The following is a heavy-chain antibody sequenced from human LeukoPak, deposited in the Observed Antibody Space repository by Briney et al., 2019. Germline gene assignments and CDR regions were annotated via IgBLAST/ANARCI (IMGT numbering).Heavy chain of an antibody. CDR1: GGSISSGSYY. Sequence: KASQTLSLTCTVSGGSISSGSYYWRWIRQPAGKGLEWIERIYTSGSTNYNPSLKSRVTISVDTSQNQFSLKLTSVTAADTAVYYCARDRGKEAMIVGKSAFDIWGQGTMVTVSS. J-gene: IGHJ3*02. V-gene: IGHV4-61*02. D-gene: IGHD3-22*01. CDR3: ARDRGKEAMIVGKSAFDI. CDR2: IYTSGST.